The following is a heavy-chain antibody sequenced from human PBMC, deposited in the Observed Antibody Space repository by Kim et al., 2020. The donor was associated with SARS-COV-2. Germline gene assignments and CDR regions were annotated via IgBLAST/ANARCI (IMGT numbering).Heavy chain of an antibody. D-gene: IGHD3-22*01. V-gene: IGHV3-9*01. CDR3: AKDTSLDSSGYYLSSFDY. J-gene: IGHJ4*02. Sequence: GRFTISRDNDKNSLYLQMNSLRAEDTALYYCAKDTSLDSSGYYLSSFDYWGQGTLVTVSS.